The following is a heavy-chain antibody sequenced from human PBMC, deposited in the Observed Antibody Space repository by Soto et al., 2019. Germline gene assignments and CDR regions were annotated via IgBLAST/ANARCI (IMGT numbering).Heavy chain of an antibody. J-gene: IGHJ5*02. CDR2: ISSSSSYI. V-gene: IGHV3-21*01. D-gene: IGHD3-16*01. CDR1: GFTFSSYS. CDR3: ARGGQPTLGFDP. Sequence: GGSLRLSCAASGFTFSSYSMNWVRQAPGKGLEWVSSISSSSSYIYYADSVKGRFTISRDNAKNSLYLQMNSLRAEDTAVYYCARGGQPTLGFDPWGQGTLVTVSS.